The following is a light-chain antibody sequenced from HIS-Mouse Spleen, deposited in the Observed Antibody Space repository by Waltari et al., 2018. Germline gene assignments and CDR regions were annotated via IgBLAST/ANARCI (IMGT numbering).Light chain of an antibody. CDR3: GTWDSSLSAGV. CDR2: DNN. CDR1: SSNIGNNS. J-gene: IGLJ2*01. Sequence: QSVFTQPPSVSAAPGQKVTISCSGSSSNIGNNSVSWYQQLPGTAPKLLIYDNNKRPSGIPDRFSGSKSGTSATLGITGLQTGDEADYYCGTWDSSLSAGVFGGGTKLTVL. V-gene: IGLV1-51*01.